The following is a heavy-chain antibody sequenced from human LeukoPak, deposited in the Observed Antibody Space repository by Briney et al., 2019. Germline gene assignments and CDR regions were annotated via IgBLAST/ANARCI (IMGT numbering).Heavy chain of an antibody. CDR3: ARDRRDYLSRHFDY. J-gene: IGHJ4*02. CDR2: IYSGGST. V-gene: IGHV3-66*01. CDR1: GFTFSSYG. D-gene: IGHD2/OR15-2a*01. Sequence: GGSLRLSCAASGFTFSSYGMSWVRQAPGKGLEWVSVIYSGGSTYYADSVKGRFTISRDNAKKSLYLQMNTLRAEDTAVYYCARDRRDYLSRHFDYWGQGTLVTVSS.